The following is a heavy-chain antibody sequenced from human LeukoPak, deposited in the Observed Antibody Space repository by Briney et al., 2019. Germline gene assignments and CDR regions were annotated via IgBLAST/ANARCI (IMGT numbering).Heavy chain of an antibody. J-gene: IGHJ4*02. CDR1: GFTFSDYY. V-gene: IGHV3-11*04. D-gene: IGHD4-11*01. CDR3: ARDPVTVTTFFDY. CDR2: ISSSGSTI. Sequence: PGGSLRLSCAASGFTFSDYYKSWIRQAPGKGLEWVSYISSSGSTIYYADSVKGRFTISRDNAKNSLYLQMNSLRAEDTAVYYCARDPVTVTTFFDYWGQGTLVTVSS.